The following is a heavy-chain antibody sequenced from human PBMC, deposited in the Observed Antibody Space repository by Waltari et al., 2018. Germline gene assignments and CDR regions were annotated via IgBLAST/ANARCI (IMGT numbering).Heavy chain of an antibody. CDR3: TRVQLLWYGMDV. D-gene: IGHD2-2*01. CDR1: GFTFSSSW. Sequence: EVQLVESGGGLVQPGGSLRLSCAASGFTFSSSWMPWVRQAPGKGLGWVSRINSDGSSTSYADSVKGRFTISRDNAKNTLYLQMNSLRAEDTAVYYCTRVQLLWYGMDVWGQGTTVTVSS. V-gene: IGHV3-74*01. J-gene: IGHJ6*02. CDR2: INSDGSST.